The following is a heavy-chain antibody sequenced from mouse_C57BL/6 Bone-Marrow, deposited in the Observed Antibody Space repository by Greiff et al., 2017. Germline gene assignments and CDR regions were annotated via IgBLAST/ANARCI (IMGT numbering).Heavy chain of an antibody. CDR1: GFTFSSYA. D-gene: IGHD1-1*01. Sequence: DVHLVESGGGLVKPGGSLKLSCAASGFTFSSYAMSWVRQTPEKRLEWVATISDGGSYTYYPDNVKGRFTISRDNAKNNLYLQMSHLKSEDTAMYYCARGDTTVVASAWFAYWGQGTLVTVSA. CDR2: ISDGGSYT. CDR3: ARGDTTVVASAWFAY. V-gene: IGHV5-4*01. J-gene: IGHJ3*01.